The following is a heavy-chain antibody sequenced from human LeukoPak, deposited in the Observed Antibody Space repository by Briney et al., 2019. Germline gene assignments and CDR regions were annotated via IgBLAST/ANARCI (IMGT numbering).Heavy chain of an antibody. CDR3: ARDRLGGDLTGESLY. D-gene: IGHD4-17*01. J-gene: IGHJ4*02. Sequence: AAVKVSCKASGYPFDNFGLTWVRQGPGQGLEWMGGISAYNGNTHYAQKFRDRLTMTTDTSTRTAYLELRSLKSDDTAVYYCARDRLGGDLTGESLYWGQGTLVTVSS. CDR2: ISAYNGNT. V-gene: IGHV1-18*01. CDR1: GYPFDNFG.